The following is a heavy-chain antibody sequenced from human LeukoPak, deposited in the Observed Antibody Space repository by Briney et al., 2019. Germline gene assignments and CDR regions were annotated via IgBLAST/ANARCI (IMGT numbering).Heavy chain of an antibody. CDR3: AKDLEAVTMIVPY. J-gene: IGHJ4*02. Sequence: GGSLRLSCAASGFTFSSYGMHWVRQAPGKGLEWVAVVSYDGSNKYYADSVKGRFTISRDNSKNTLYLQMNSLRAEDTAVYYCAKDLEAVTMIVPYWGQGTLVTVSS. CDR1: GFTFSSYG. CDR2: VSYDGSNK. D-gene: IGHD3-22*01. V-gene: IGHV3-30*18.